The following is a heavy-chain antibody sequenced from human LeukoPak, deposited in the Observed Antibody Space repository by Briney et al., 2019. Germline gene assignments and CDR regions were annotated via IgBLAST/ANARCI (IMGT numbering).Heavy chain of an antibody. V-gene: IGHV3-30*02. CDR2: IRSDGSNR. CDR3: ARDRISGYYTYDAFDI. D-gene: IGHD3-22*01. Sequence: SGGSLRLSCEVSGFTLSSYGMHWVRQAPGKGLEWVSFIRSDGSNRYYADSVKGRFTLFRDSSKNTLYLQMNSLRAEDTSVYYCARDRISGYYTYDAFDIWGQGTMVTVSS. CDR1: GFTLSSYG. J-gene: IGHJ3*02.